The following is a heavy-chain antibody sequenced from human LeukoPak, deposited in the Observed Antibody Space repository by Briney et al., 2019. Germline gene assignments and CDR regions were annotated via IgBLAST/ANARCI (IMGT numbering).Heavy chain of an antibody. Sequence: PSETLSLTCTVSGGSISSSSFYWGWIRQPPGKGLEWIGYIYYSGSTNYNPSLKSRVTISVDTSKNQFSLKLSSVTAADTAVYYCARSTRITMIVVADHDAFDIWGQGTMVTVSS. V-gene: IGHV4-61*05. J-gene: IGHJ3*02. CDR3: ARSTRITMIVVADHDAFDI. CDR1: GGSISSSSFY. D-gene: IGHD3-22*01. CDR2: IYYSGST.